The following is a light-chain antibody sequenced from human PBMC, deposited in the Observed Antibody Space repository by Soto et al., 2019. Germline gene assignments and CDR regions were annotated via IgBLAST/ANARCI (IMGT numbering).Light chain of an antibody. CDR3: SSYGGSPLGV. CDR1: SSDVGGYNY. CDR2: EVS. J-gene: IGLJ3*02. V-gene: IGLV2-8*01. Sequence: QSALTQPPSASGSPGQSVTISCTGTSSDVGGYNYVSWYQQHPGRAPKLMIYEVSKRPSGVPDRFSGSKSGNTASLTVSGLQAEDEADYYCSSYGGSPLGVFVGGTKLTVL.